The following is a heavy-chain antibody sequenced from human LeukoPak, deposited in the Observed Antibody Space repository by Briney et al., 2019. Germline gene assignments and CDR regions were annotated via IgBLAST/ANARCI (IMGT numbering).Heavy chain of an antibody. Sequence: PGGSLRLSCAASGFTFSSYAMHWVRQAPGKGLEWVAVISYDGSNKYYADSVKGRFTISRDNSKNTLYLQMNSLRAEDTAVYYCARDDFTYYDYVWGSYFMKSRHFDYWGQGTLVTVSS. V-gene: IGHV3-30-3*01. J-gene: IGHJ4*02. CDR1: GFTFSSYA. CDR2: ISYDGSNK. D-gene: IGHD3-16*01. CDR3: ARDDFTYYDYVWGSYFMKSRHFDY.